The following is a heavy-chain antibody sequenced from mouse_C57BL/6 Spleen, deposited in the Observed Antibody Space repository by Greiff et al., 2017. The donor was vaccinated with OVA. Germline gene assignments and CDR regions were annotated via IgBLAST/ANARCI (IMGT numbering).Heavy chain of an antibody. CDR2: IGPGSGRT. CDR3: ARSFLVITTVVAPIDYAMDY. Sequence: VQGVESGAELVKPGASVKLSCKASGYTFTAYYINWVKQRPGQGLEWIGKIGPGSGRTYYNEKFKGKATLTADNSSSTAYMQLSSLTSEDSAVYFCARSFLVITTVVAPIDYAMDYWGQGTSVTGSS. J-gene: IGHJ4*01. CDR1: GYTFTAYY. V-gene: IGHV1-77*01. D-gene: IGHD1-1*01.